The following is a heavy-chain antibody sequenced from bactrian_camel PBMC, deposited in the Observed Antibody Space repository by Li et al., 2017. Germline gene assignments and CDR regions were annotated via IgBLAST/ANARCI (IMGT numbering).Heavy chain of an antibody. CDR3: AEGRGSRGEHCYSLNY. J-gene: IGHJ4*01. Sequence: HVQLVESGGGSVEAGGSLRLSCAASGYSSRYNAMGWLRQAPGKEREVVASICTRGASSYYHNSVKGRFTISHDSARNTVYLQMNNLQPEDTATYYCAEGRGSRGEHCYSLNYWGQGTQVTVS. CDR2: ICTRGASS. CDR1: GYSSRYNA. V-gene: IGHV3S63*01. D-gene: IGHD6*01.